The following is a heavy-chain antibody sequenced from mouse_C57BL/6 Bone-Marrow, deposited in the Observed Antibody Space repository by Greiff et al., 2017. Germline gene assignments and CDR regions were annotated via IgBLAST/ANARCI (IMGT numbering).Heavy chain of an antibody. V-gene: IGHV1-26*01. CDR2: INPNNVGT. CDR1: GYTFTDYY. Sequence: EVKLQQSGPELVKPGASVKISCKASGYTFTDYYMNWVKQSHGKSLEWIGDINPNNVGTSYNQQFKGKATLTVDKSSRTAYMELRSLTYEDSAVYYCASSLTYITTVVAHFDYWCQGTTLTVSS. D-gene: IGHD1-1*01. J-gene: IGHJ2*01. CDR3: ASSLTYITTVVAHFDY.